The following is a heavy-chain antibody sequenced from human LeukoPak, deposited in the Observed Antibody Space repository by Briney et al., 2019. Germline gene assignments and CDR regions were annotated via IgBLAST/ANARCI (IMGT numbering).Heavy chain of an antibody. Sequence: SGTLSLTSGVSVGSINSGNWWTWVRQSPGKGLEWIGEIHDNGTRNYNPSLKSRVTISADTFKNHFSLIVTSLTAADTAVYYCAAAPILRGEGGEHYKYGMDVWGQGTTVIVSS. CDR1: VGSINSGNW. CDR3: AAAPILRGEGGEHYKYGMDV. V-gene: IGHV4/OR15-8*01. CDR2: IHDNGTR. J-gene: IGHJ6*01. D-gene: IGHD2-2*02.